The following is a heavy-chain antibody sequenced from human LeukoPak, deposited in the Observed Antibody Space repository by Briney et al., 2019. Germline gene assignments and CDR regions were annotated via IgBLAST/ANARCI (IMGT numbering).Heavy chain of an antibody. Sequence: SETLSLTCTVSGGSISSYYWSWIRQPPGKGLEWIGYIYYSGSTNYNPSLKSRVTISVDTSKNQFSLKLSSVTAADTAVYYRARAPSSGYYSYYFDYWGQGTLVTVSS. CDR2: IYYSGST. CDR3: ARAPSSGYYSYYFDY. V-gene: IGHV4-59*01. D-gene: IGHD3-22*01. J-gene: IGHJ4*02. CDR1: GGSISSYY.